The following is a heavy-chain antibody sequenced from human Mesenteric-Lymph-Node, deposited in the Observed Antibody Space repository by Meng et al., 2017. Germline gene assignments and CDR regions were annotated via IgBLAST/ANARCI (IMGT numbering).Heavy chain of an antibody. J-gene: IGHJ4*02. D-gene: IGHD5-24*01. CDR1: GGSISSGGYY. Sequence: QVQEAGPGLVKPSQTLSLTCTVSGGSISSGGYYWSWIRQHPGKGLEWIGYIYYSGSTYYNPSLKSRVTISVDTSKNQFSLKLSSVTAADTAVYYCARGPSRWLQFSFDYWGQGTLVTVSS. V-gene: IGHV4-31*03. CDR2: IYYSGST. CDR3: ARGPSRWLQFSFDY.